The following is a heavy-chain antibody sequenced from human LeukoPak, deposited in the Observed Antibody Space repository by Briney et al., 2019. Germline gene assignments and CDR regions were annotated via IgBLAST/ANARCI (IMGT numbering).Heavy chain of an antibody. CDR1: GFTFNAYT. J-gene: IGHJ4*02. Sequence: GGSLRLYCADSGFTFNAYTRKWVRQARGKGVEWGSSIGDSGRHIFYADSVKRRFTPSRDNAKNSLYLQMNSLRAEDTAVYSCARDFGVIASTGAIAYWGQGTLVTVSS. V-gene: IGHV3-21*01. D-gene: IGHD2-8*01. CDR2: IGDSGRHI. CDR3: ARDFGVIASTGAIAY.